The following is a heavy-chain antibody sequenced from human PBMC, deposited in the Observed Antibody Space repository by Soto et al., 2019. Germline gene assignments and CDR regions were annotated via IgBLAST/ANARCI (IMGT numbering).Heavy chain of an antibody. CDR3: ARDWPHAAPFDY. CDR2: INAGNGNT. V-gene: IGHV1-3*01. Sequence: QVQLVQSGAEVKKPGASVKVSCKASGYTFTSYAMHWVRQAPGQRLEWMGWINAGNGNTKYSQKFQGRVTITRDTSASTAYMELSSLRSEDTAVYYCARDWPHAAPFDYWGQGTLVTVSS. D-gene: IGHD6-25*01. J-gene: IGHJ4*02. CDR1: GYTFTSYA.